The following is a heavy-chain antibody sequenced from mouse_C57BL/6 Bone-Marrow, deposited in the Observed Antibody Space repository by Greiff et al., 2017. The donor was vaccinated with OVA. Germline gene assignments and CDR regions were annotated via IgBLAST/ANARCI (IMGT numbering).Heavy chain of an antibody. D-gene: IGHD2-4*01. CDR3: AKLRRRAGYAMDD. Sequence: VKLHQPGAELVQPGASVKMSCKASGYTFTSYWITWVKQRPGQGLEWIGDIYPGSGSNNYYEKVTSKATLPVDTSSSTAYMQLSSLTSEDSAVYYGAKLRRRAGYAMDDWGQGTSVTVSS. CDR2: IYPGSGSN. J-gene: IGHJ4*01. V-gene: IGHV1-55*01. CDR1: GYTFTSYW.